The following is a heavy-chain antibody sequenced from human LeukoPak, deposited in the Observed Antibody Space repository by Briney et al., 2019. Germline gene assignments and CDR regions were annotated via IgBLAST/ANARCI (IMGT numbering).Heavy chain of an antibody. J-gene: IGHJ4*02. D-gene: IGHD6-19*01. Sequence: GGSLRLSCAASGFTFSDYSMNWVCQGRGKGMEWISYIGIDSGNTNYADSVKGRFTISGDKAKNSLYLQMNRRRVEDTAVYYCARLNTGRSGWFEYWGQGTLVTVSS. CDR2: IGIDSGNT. CDR3: ARLNTGRSGWFEY. V-gene: IGHV3-48*01. CDR1: GFTFSDYS.